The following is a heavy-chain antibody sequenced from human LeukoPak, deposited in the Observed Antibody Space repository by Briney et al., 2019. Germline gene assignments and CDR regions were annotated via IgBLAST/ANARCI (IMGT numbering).Heavy chain of an antibody. CDR1: GFTFSSYG. Sequence: GGSLRLSCATSGFTFSSYGMHWVRQVPGKGLEWVTVISHDAKSTYHVDFVKGRFTISRDNSKNTLYLQMNSLRAEDTAVYYCAKDGGNYYDTAGNHLMRSYMDVWGKGTTVTVSS. D-gene: IGHD3-22*01. CDR3: AKDGGNYYDTAGNHLMRSYMDV. CDR2: ISHDAKST. V-gene: IGHV3-30*18. J-gene: IGHJ6*04.